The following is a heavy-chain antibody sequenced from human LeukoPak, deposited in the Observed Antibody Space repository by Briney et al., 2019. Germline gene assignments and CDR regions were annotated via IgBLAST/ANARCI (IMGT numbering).Heavy chain of an antibody. V-gene: IGHV3-74*01. Sequence: PGGSLRLSCAASGFTFSSYWMHWVRQAPGKGLVWVSRILSDGSVTNYADSVKGRFTISRDNARNTLYLQMNSLRAEDTAVYYCARPLPPTRHSSSWYRQPPGYSWFDPWGQGTLVTVSS. CDR1: GFTFSSYW. CDR2: ILSDGSVT. D-gene: IGHD6-13*01. J-gene: IGHJ5*02. CDR3: ARPLPPTRHSSSWYRQPPGYSWFDP.